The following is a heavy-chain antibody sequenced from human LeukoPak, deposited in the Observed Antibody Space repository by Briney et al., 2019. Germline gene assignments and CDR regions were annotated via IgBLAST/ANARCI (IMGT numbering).Heavy chain of an antibody. CDR2: MQSTGNS. CDR1: GDSISTYH. V-gene: IGHV4-59*01. CDR3: ARDKRHSYGRYFDP. Sequence: SETLSLTCTVSGDSISTYHWNWIRKPPGKGLEWIGYMQSTGNSNYNPSLKNRVNIFVDMSKNHFVLNLRSVTAADTAVYYCARDKRHSYGRYFDPWGQGMLVTVSS. J-gene: IGHJ4*02. D-gene: IGHD5-18*01.